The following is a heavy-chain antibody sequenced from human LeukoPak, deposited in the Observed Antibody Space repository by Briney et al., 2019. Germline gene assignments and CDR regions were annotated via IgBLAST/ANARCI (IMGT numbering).Heavy chain of an antibody. CDR3: ARVSDYGDYVANWFDH. D-gene: IGHD4-17*01. J-gene: IGHJ5*02. V-gene: IGHV3-74*01. CDR2: INSDGSST. Sequence: GGSLRLSCAASGFTFSSYWMHWVRQAPGKGLVWVSRINSDGSSTSYADSVKGRFTISRDNAKNTLYLQMNSLRAEDTAVYYCARVSDYGDYVANWFDHWGQGTLVTVSS. CDR1: GFTFSSYW.